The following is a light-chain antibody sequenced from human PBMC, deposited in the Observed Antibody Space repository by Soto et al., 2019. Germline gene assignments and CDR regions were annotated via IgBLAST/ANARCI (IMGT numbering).Light chain of an antibody. CDR3: CSHAGGMLVL. CDR1: SSDLESYNL. J-gene: IGLJ2*01. Sequence: QSALTQPASVSGSPGQSITISCTRTSSDLESYNLVSWYQQHPGKAPKLMIYEGSKRPSGVSNRFSGSKSGNTASLTISGLQAEDEAEYYCCSHAGGMLVLFGGGTKLTVL. V-gene: IGLV2-23*01. CDR2: EGS.